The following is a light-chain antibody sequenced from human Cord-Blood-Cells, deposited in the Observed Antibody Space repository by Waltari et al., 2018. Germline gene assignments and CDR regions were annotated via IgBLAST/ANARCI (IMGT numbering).Light chain of an antibody. CDR1: SSDVGGYNL. V-gene: IGLV2-23*01. Sequence: QSALTQPASVSGSPGQSITISCTGTSSDVGGYNLLSWYQQHPGKAPKLMIYEGSKRPSGVSNRFSGSKSGNTASLTISGLQAEDEADYYCCSYAGSSTYVVFGGGTKLTVL. CDR3: CSYAGSSTYVV. J-gene: IGLJ2*01. CDR2: EGS.